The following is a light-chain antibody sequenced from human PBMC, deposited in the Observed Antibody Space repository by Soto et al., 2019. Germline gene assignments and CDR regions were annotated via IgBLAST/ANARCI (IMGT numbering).Light chain of an antibody. CDR1: QSISSS. CDR3: QQYVTSPRT. V-gene: IGKV3-20*01. J-gene: IGKJ1*01. Sequence: EIVLTQSPATLSVSPGERATLSCRASQSISSSLAWYQQRPGQAPRLLIYGASFRATGIPARFSGRGSGTDFTLSISRLEPEDFAVYYCQQYVTSPRTFGQGTKVDIK. CDR2: GAS.